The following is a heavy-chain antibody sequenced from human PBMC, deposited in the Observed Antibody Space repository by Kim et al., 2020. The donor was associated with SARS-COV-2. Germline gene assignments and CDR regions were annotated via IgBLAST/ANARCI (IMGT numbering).Heavy chain of an antibody. CDR3: ARAPYRYSSGWYSDFDY. V-gene: IGHV4-39*07. J-gene: IGHJ4*02. D-gene: IGHD6-19*01. Sequence: LKSRVPISVDTSKNQFSLKLSSVTAADTAVYYCARAPYRYSSGWYSDFDYWGQGTLVTVSS.